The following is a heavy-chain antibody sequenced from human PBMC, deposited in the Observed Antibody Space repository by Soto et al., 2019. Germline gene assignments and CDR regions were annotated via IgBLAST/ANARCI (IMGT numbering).Heavy chain of an antibody. D-gene: IGHD2-15*01. J-gene: IGHJ5*02. V-gene: IGHV4-34*01. CDR1: GGSFSGYY. CDR3: ARVVVAAKWWWFDP. Sequence: SETLSLTCAVYGGSFSGYYWSWIRQPPGKGLEWIGEINHSGSTNYNPSLKSRVTISVDTSKNQFSLKLSSVTAADTAVYYCARVVVAAKWWWFDPWGQGTRVTVSS. CDR2: INHSGST.